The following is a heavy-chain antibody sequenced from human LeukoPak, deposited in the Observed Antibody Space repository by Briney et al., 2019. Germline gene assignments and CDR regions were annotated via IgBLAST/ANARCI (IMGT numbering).Heavy chain of an antibody. CDR3: ARQMSSQLWKPDAFDI. CDR2: IYTSGST. V-gene: IGHV4-4*09. CDR1: GGSISSYY. D-gene: IGHD5-18*01. J-gene: IGHJ3*02. Sequence: SETLSLTCTVSGGSISSYYWSWIRQPPGKGLKWIGYIYTSGSTNYNPSLKSRVTLSVDTSKNQFSLKLSSVTAADTAVYYCARQMSSQLWKPDAFDIWGQGTMVTVSS.